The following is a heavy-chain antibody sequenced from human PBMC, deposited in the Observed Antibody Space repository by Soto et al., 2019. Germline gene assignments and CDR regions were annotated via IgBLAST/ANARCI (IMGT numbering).Heavy chain of an antibody. Sequence: QVQLQESGPGLVKPSETLSLTCTVSGGSLRNYYWSWIRQPPGKGLEWIGHIYYSGNTNYNPSLRSRVTMSVDTSKSQFSLTVTSVTAADTAVYYCARQWANDWNGRDFFDFWGHGTMVTVSS. V-gene: IGHV4-59*08. CDR3: ARQWANDWNGRDFFDF. CDR2: IYYSGNT. J-gene: IGHJ3*01. CDR1: GGSLRNYY. D-gene: IGHD1-1*01.